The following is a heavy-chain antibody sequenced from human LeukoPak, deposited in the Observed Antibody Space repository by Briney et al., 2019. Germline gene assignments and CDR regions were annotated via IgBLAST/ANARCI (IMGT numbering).Heavy chain of an antibody. CDR1: GYSISSGYY. CDR3: ARGVLRFLRDAFDI. D-gene: IGHD3-3*01. V-gene: IGHV4-38-2*01. J-gene: IGHJ3*02. Sequence: SETLSLTCAVSGYSISSGYYWGGIRQPPGKGLEWIGSIYHSGSTYYNPSLKSRVTISVDTSKNQFSLKLSSVTAADTAVYYCARGVLRFLRDAFDIWGQGTMVTVSS. CDR2: IYHSGST.